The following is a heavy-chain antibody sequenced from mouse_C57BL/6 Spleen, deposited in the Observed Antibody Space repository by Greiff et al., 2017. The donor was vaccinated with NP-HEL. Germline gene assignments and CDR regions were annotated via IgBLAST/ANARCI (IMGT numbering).Heavy chain of an antibody. CDR2: ISYDGSN. Sequence: DVQLQESGPGLVKPSQSLSLTCSVTGYSITSGYYWNWIRQFPGNKLEWMGYISYDGSNNYNPSLKNRISITRDTSKNQFFLKLNSVTTEDTATYYCARSGKSWFAYWGQGTLVTVSA. J-gene: IGHJ3*01. V-gene: IGHV3-6*01. CDR3: ARSGKSWFAY. D-gene: IGHD1-3*01. CDR1: GYSITSGYY.